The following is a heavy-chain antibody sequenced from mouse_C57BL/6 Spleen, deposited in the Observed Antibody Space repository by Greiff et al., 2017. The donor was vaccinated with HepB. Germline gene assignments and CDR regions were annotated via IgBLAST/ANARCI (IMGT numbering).Heavy chain of an antibody. Sequence: EVQLQQSGAELVRPGSSVKMSCKTSGYTFTSYGINWVKQRPGQGLEWIGYIYIGNGYTEYNEKFKGKATLTSDTSSSTAYMQLSSLTSEDSAIYFCARKVEMRGSSYDWYFDVWGTGTTVTVSS. CDR1: GYTFTSYG. J-gene: IGHJ1*03. CDR3: ARKVEMRGSSYDWYFDV. CDR2: IYIGNGYT. D-gene: IGHD1-1*01. V-gene: IGHV1-58*01.